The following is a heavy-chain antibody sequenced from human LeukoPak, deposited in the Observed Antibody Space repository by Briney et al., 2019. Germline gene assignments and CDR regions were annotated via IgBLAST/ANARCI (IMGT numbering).Heavy chain of an antibody. Sequence: PSETLSLTCTVSGGSISSYYWSWIRQPAGKGLEWIGRIYTSGSTNYNPSLKSRVTISVDKSKNQFSLKLSSVTAAVTAVYYCARSRPILGDYFDYWGQGTLVTVSS. J-gene: IGHJ4*02. CDR3: ARSRPILGDYFDY. V-gene: IGHV4-4*07. CDR2: IYTSGST. CDR1: GGSISSYY. D-gene: IGHD3-16*01.